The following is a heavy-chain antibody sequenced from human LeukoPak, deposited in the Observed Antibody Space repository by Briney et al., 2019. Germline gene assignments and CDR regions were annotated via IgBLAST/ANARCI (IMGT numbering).Heavy chain of an antibody. CDR1: GFTFTDHY. Sequence: GGSLRLSCAASGFTFTDHYMSWVRQAPGKGLEWVSYISSGGDIIYYADSVKGRFTISRDNAKNSLFLQMNSLRAEDAAVYYCTREDYYYASGHWAQGTLVTVSS. CDR2: ISSGGDII. CDR3: TREDYYYASGH. V-gene: IGHV3-11*04. J-gene: IGHJ4*02. D-gene: IGHD3-10*01.